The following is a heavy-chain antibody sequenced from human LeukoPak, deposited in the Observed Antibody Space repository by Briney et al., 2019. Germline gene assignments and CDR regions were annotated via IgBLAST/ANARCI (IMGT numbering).Heavy chain of an antibody. CDR1: GGSISSGSYY. CDR3: AREPADTAMVYYYYYMDV. CDR2: IYTSGST. D-gene: IGHD5-18*01. J-gene: IGHJ6*03. Sequence: SETLSLTCTVSGGSISSGSYYWSWIRQPAGKGLEWIGRIYTSGSTNYDPSFKSRVTISVDTSKNQFSLKLSSVTAADTAVYYCAREPADTAMVYYYYYMDVWGKGTTVTVSS. V-gene: IGHV4-61*02.